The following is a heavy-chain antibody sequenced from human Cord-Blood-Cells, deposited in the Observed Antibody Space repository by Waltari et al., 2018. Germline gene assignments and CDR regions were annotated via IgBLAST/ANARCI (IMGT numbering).Heavy chain of an antibody. Sequence: QVQLVQSGAEVKKPGASVKVSCKASGYTFTRYGIRCVRQAPGQWLEGIGWIIAYHGNTNYAQKLHGRVTMTTDTSSSTAYMERRSLRSDDTAVYYCARESSSSGSYYYYYGMDVWGQGTTVTVSS. V-gene: IGHV1-18*01. J-gene: IGHJ6*02. CDR1: GYTFTRYG. D-gene: IGHD1-26*01. CDR3: ARESSSSGSYYYYYGMDV. CDR2: IIAYHGNT.